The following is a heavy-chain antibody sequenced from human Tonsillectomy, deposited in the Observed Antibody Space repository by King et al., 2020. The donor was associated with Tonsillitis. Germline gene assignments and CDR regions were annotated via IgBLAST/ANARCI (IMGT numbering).Heavy chain of an antibody. CDR1: GYSCTSYW. V-gene: IGHV5-10-1*03. CDR2: IDPSDSYS. CDR3: ARRPPYGGLYYFVY. J-gene: IGHJ4*02. Sequence: VQLVESGAEVKKPGESLRISCKGSGYSCTSYWISWVRQMPGKGLEWMGRIDPSDSYSNYSPYFQGHVTISADKSISTAYLQWSSLTASDTAVYYCARRPPYGGLYYFVYWGAGAPVTASS. D-gene: IGHD4-23*01.